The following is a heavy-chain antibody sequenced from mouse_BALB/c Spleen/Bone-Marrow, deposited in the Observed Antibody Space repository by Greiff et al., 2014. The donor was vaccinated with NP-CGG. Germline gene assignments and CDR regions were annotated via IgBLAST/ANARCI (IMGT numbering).Heavy chain of an antibody. Sequence: EVQLVESGAELVRSGASVKLSCTASGFNIKDYYMHWVKQRPEQGLEWIGWIDPENGDTEYAPKFQGKATMTADTSSNTAYLQLSSLTSEYTAVYYCNVWDGNYFFDYWGQGTTLTVSS. V-gene: IGHV14-4*02. J-gene: IGHJ2*01. D-gene: IGHD2-1*01. CDR1: GFNIKDYY. CDR3: NVWDGNYFFDY. CDR2: IDPENGDT.